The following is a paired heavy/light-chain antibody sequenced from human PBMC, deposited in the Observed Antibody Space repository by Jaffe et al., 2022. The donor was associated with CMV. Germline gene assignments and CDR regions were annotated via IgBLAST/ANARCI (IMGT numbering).Light chain of an antibody. CDR1: GGSIASNY. CDR3: QSYDPLNQV. V-gene: IGLV6-57*04. J-gene: IGLJ3*02. Sequence: NFMLTQPHSVSESPGKTVTISCTRTGGSIASNYVQWYQQRPGSAPTILIYENYQRFSGVPDRFSGSIDSSSNSASLTISGLKTEDEADYYCQSYDPLNQVFGGGTKLTVL. CDR2: ENY.
Heavy chain of an antibody. V-gene: IGHV3-21*01. CDR1: GFTFSSYS. Sequence: EVQLVESGGGLVNPGGSLRLSCAASGFTFSSYSMNWVRQAAGKGLEWVSSISFGSTYIYYPDSVRGRFTISRDDAKNVLYLQINSLRAEDTAVYYCARDIYQGRLIFLPDFWGQGTLVTVSS. CDR3: ARDIYQGRLIFLPDF. CDR2: ISFGSTYI. J-gene: IGHJ4*02. D-gene: IGHD2-21*02.